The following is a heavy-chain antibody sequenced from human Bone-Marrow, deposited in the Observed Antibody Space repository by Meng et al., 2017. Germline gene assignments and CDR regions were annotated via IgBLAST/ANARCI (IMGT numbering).Heavy chain of an antibody. CDR3: ARGAWVRGVSHNDY. Sequence: VHHGLAGAGVKSPGDSVKASYKASGYPITSYGISWVRQASGQRLEWMGWISAYNGNTNYAQKLQGRVTMTTDTSTSTAYMELRSLRSDDTAVYYCARGAWVRGVSHNDYWGQGTLVTVSS. CDR1: GYPITSYG. J-gene: IGHJ4*02. V-gene: IGHV1-18*01. D-gene: IGHD3-10*01. CDR2: ISAYNGNT.